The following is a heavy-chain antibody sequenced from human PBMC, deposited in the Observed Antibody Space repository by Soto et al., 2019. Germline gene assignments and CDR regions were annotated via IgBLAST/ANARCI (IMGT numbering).Heavy chain of an antibody. V-gene: IGHV6-1*01. CDR3: ASLFDFWSGYDDDEMGEGDAFDI. CDR2: TYYRSKWFN. D-gene: IGHD3-3*01. J-gene: IGHJ3*02. Sequence: SCSLTCAVSGSKGFNKRAAWNWIKQTPSRGLAWLGRTYYRSKWFNDYALSVKSRISIKPDTSKNQFSLELNSVTPEDTAVYYCASLFDFWSGYDDDEMGEGDAFDIWVQGTTVTVFS. CDR1: GSKGFNKRAA.